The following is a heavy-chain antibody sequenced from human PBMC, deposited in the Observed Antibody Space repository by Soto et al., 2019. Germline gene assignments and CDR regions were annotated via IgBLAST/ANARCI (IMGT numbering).Heavy chain of an antibody. CDR3: ARGRITIFGVVINGMDV. J-gene: IGHJ6*02. CDR2: ISAYNGNT. CDR1: GYTFTSYC. D-gene: IGHD3-3*01. Sequence: ASVKVSCKPSGYTFTSYCISWVLQAPGQGLEWMGWISAYNGNTNYAQKLQGRVTMTTDTSTSTAYMELRSLRSDDTAVYYCARGRITIFGVVINGMDVWGQGTTVTVSS. V-gene: IGHV1-18*01.